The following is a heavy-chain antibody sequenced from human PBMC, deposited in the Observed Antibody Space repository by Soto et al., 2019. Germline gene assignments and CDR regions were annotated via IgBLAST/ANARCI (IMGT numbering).Heavy chain of an antibody. V-gene: IGHV4-39*01. CDR2: IYYSGST. D-gene: IGHD3-9*01. J-gene: IGHJ6*03. Sequence: SETLSLTCTVSGGSISGSSYYWGWIRQPPGKGLEWIGSIYYSGSTYYNPSLKSRVTIFADTSKNQFSLNLSSVRAAETGVYYCARHPRYFSYYHYMDVWGKGTTVTVSS. CDR1: GGSISGSSYY. CDR3: ARHPRYFSYYHYMDV.